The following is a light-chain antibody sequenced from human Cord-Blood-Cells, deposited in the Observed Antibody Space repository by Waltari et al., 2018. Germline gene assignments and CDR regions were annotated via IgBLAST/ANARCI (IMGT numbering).Light chain of an antibody. CDR1: QGISSY. V-gene: IGKV1-5*03. CDR2: KAS. CDR3: QQYNSYSIT. J-gene: IGKJ4*01. Sequence: DIQLTQSPSFLSASVGDRVTITCRASQGISSYLAWYQQKPGKAPKLLIYKASSLESGVPSRFSGSGSGTEFTLTISSLQPDDFATYYCQQYNSYSITFGGGTKVEIK.